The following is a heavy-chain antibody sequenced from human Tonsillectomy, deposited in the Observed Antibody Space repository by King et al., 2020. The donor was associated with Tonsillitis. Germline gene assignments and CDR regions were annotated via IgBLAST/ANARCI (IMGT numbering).Heavy chain of an antibody. CDR1: GFTFSSYA. CDR3: ARDGIAAAFSWLDP. J-gene: IGHJ5*02. D-gene: IGHD6-13*01. V-gene: IGHV3-30*04. Sequence: VQLVESGGGVVQPGRSLRLSCAASGFTFSSYAMHWVRQAPGKGLEWVAVISYDGSNKYYADSVKGRFTISRDNSKNTLYLQMNSLRAEDTAVYYCARDGIAAAFSWLDPWGQGTLVTVSS. CDR2: ISYDGSNK.